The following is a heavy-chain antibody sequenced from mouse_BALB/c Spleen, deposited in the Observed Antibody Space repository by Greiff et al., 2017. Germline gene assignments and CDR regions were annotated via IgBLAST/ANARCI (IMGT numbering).Heavy chain of an antibody. D-gene: IGHD2-4*01. CDR3: ARRGMITKGAMDY. V-gene: IGHV3-6*01. Sequence: EVQLQESGPGLVKPSQSLSLTCSVTGYSITSGYYWNWIRQFPGNKLEWMGYISYDGSNNYNPSLKSRISITRDTSKNQFFLQLNSVTTEDTATYYCARRGMITKGAMDYWGQGTSVTVSS. CDR2: ISYDGSN. J-gene: IGHJ4*01. CDR1: GYSITSGYY.